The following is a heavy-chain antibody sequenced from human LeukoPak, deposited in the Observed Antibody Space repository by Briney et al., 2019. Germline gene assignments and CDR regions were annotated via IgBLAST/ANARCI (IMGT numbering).Heavy chain of an antibody. D-gene: IGHD2-2*01. J-gene: IGHJ6*02. CDR3: ARSRPYCSSTSCYYYYGMDV. CDR1: GFTFSSYW. V-gene: IGHV3-7*03. CDR2: IKQDGSEK. Sequence: GGSLRLSCAASGFTFSSYWMSWVRQAPGKGLEWVANIKQDGSEKYYVDSVKGRLTISRDNAKNSLYLQMNSLRAEDTAVYYCARSRPYCSSTSCYYYYGMDVWGQGTTVTVSS.